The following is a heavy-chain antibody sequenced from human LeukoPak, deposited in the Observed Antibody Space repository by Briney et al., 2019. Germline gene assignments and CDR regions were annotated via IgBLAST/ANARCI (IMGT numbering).Heavy chain of an antibody. Sequence: PGGSLRLSRAASGLTFSNYWMHSVRQAPGKGLVWVSCINIDGSSTDYADSVKGRFTITRDNARNTLYLQMNSLRAEDTAVYYCARPDLMRELRFDPWGQGTLVTVSS. CDR2: INIDGSST. V-gene: IGHV3-74*01. D-gene: IGHD1-7*01. CDR3: ARPDLMRELRFDP. J-gene: IGHJ5*02. CDR1: GLTFSNYW.